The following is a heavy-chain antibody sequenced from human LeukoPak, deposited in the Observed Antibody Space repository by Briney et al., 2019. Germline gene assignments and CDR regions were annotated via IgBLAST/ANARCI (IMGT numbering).Heavy chain of an antibody. V-gene: IGHV4-59*01. D-gene: IGHD2-2*01. Sequence: SETLSLTCTVSGGSISSYYWSWIRQPPGKGLEWIGHIYYSGSANYNPSLTSRVTISVDTSKKQFSLNLGSVTAADTAVYYCARGYCSSTTCYEMDVWGKGTTVTVSS. CDR3: ARGYCSSTTCYEMDV. CDR2: IYYSGSA. CDR1: GGSISSYY. J-gene: IGHJ6*04.